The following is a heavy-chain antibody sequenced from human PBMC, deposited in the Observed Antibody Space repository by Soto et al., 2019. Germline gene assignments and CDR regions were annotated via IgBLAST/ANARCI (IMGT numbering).Heavy chain of an antibody. CDR3: ARDSRRRADSGTRPLYYFDY. Sequence: QVQLKESGPGLVKPSQTLSLICSVSGGSIGSGDYYWSWVRQSPGKGLEWIGYIYYTGNTYYNPSLGSRVTFSVDTSQNQLSLRLSDVTVADTAVYYCARDSRRRADSGTRPLYYFDYWGQGTLVTVSS. V-gene: IGHV4-30-4*01. CDR1: GGSIGSGDYY. CDR2: IYYTGNT. J-gene: IGHJ4*02. D-gene: IGHD1-26*01.